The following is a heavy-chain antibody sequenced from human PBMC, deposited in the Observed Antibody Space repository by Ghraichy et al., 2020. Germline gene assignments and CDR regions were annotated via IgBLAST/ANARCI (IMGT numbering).Heavy chain of an antibody. CDR1: GFTFSNYG. J-gene: IGHJ4*02. V-gene: IGHV3-30*03. Sequence: LSLTCAASGFTFSNYGMHWVRQAPGKGLEWVAVISYDGTNKFYADSVKGRFTISRDNSKNTLYLQMNSLRTEDTAVYYCARMLHFDYWGQGTLVTVSS. CDR3: ARMLHFDY. D-gene: IGHD3-10*02. CDR2: ISYDGTNK.